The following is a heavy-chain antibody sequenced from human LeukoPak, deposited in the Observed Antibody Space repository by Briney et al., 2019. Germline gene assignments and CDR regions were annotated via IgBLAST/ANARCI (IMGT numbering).Heavy chain of an antibody. J-gene: IGHJ4*02. V-gene: IGHV1-69*01. CDR2: IIPIFGTA. CDR1: GGTFSSYA. Sequence: ASVKVSCKASGGTFSSYAISWVRQAPGQGLEWMGGIIPIFGTANYAQKFQGRVAITADESTSTAYMELSSLRSEDTAVYYCARPPSRLYDSRGYYYYFDYWGQGTLVTVSS. CDR3: ARPPSRLYDSRGYYYYFDY. D-gene: IGHD3-22*01.